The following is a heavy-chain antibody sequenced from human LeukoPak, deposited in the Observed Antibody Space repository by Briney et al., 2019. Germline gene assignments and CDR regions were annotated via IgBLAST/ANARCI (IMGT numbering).Heavy chain of an antibody. V-gene: IGHV1-2*02. CDR2: INPNSGGT. J-gene: IGHJ6*03. Sequence: ASVRVSCKASGYTFTGYYMHWVRQAPGQGLEWMGWINPNSGGTNYAQKFQGRVTMTRDTSISTAYMELSRLRSDDTAVYYCARDTEQGQWLAMAYSYYYYMDVWGKGTTVTVSS. D-gene: IGHD6-19*01. CDR1: GYTFTGYY. CDR3: ARDTEQGQWLAMAYSYYYYMDV.